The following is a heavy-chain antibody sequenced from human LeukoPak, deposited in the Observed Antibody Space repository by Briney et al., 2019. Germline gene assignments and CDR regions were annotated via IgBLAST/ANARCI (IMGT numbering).Heavy chain of an antibody. CDR2: ISYSGTT. CDR1: GGSISSSNYF. CDR3: ARGLSVGRGVNKLHYFDY. D-gene: IGHD3-10*01. J-gene: IGHJ4*02. Sequence: NPSETLSLTCTVSGGSISSSNYFWGWVRQPPGKGLEWIGTISYSGTTHDNPSLKSRVIISVDTSKKQFSLRLSSVTAADTAAYYCARGLSVGRGVNKLHYFDYWGQGPLVTVSS. V-gene: IGHV4-39*07.